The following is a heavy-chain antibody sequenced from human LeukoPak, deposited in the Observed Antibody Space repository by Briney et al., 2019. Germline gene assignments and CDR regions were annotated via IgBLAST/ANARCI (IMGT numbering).Heavy chain of an antibody. CDR3: ARDFGNARQYQLPSGILDY. CDR2: ISYNGRNS. V-gene: IGHV3-30*14. D-gene: IGHD2-2*01. J-gene: IGHJ4*02. Sequence: GGSLRLSCVASGFSFSNSAMHWVRQAPGKGLEWVALISYNGRNSFYTDSLRGRFTISRDNSMNTLYLQMNSLGPEDTAVYYCARDFGNARQYQLPSGILDYWGQGTLVTVSS. CDR1: GFSFSNSA.